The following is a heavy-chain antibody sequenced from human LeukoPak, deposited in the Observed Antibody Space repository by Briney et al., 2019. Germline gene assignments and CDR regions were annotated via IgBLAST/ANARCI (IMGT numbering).Heavy chain of an antibody. CDR3: ATQQWLAPFDY. D-gene: IGHD6-19*01. J-gene: IGHJ4*02. CDR2: IKQDGSEK. Sequence: PGGSLRLSCAASGFTFSSYWMSWVRQAPGKGLEWVANIKQDGSEKYYVDSVKGRFTISRDNAKNSLYLQMNSLRAEDTAVYYCATQQWLAPFDYWGQGTLVTVSS. CDR1: GFTFSSYW. V-gene: IGHV3-7*01.